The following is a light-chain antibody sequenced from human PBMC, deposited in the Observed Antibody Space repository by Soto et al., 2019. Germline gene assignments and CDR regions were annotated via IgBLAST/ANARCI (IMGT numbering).Light chain of an antibody. J-gene: IGKJ4*01. CDR2: GAS. Sequence: EMVLTQSPGTLSLSPGERATLSCRASQSVSSSYLAWYQQKPGQAPRLLIYGASSRATGIPDRFSGSGSGTDFTLTISRLEPEDFAVYYCHQDGSAPPGLTFGGGTKVEIK. CDR1: QSVSSSY. V-gene: IGKV3-20*01. CDR3: HQDGSAPPGLT.